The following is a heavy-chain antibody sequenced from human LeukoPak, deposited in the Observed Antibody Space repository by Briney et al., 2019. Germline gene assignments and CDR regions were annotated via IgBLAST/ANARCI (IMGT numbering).Heavy chain of an antibody. J-gene: IGHJ6*04. V-gene: IGHV3-30*18. CDR1: GFTFSSYG. D-gene: IGHD5-12*01. Sequence: PGGSLRRSCAASGFTFSSYGMHWVRQAPGKGLEWVAVISYDGSNKYYADSVKGRFTISRDNSKNTLYLQMNSLRAEDTAVYYCAKARGYSGYDVGRYYYYYYGMDVWGKGTTVTVSS. CDR2: ISYDGSNK. CDR3: AKARGYSGYDVGRYYYYYYGMDV.